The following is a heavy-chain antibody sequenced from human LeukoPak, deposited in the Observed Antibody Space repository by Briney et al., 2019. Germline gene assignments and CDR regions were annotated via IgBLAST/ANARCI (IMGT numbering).Heavy chain of an antibody. V-gene: IGHV3-23*01. CDR2: ISGSCGST. CDR1: GFTFSSYA. J-gene: IGHJ4*02. Sequence: PGGSLRLSCAASGFTFSSYAMSWVRQAPGKGLEGVSTISGSCGSTYYADSVRGRFTISRDNSKNTLYLQMNSLRAEDTAVYYCAKDPLGGDCSSTSCYVLRPFDFWGQGTLVTVSS. D-gene: IGHD2-2*01. CDR3: AKDPLGGDCSSTSCYVLRPFDF.